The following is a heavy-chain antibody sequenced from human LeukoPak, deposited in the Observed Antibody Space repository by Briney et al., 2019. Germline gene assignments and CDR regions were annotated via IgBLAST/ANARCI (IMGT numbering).Heavy chain of an antibody. V-gene: IGHV3-30*02. CDR3: AGLRNYFDY. CDR2: IRYDGSNK. Sequence: PGGSLRLSCAASGFTFSSYGMHWVRQAPGKGLGWVAFIRYDGSNKYYADSVKGRFTISRDNSKSTLYLQMNSLRAEDTAVYYCAGLRNYFDYGRQGPVLSVSS. CDR1: GFTFSSYG. J-gene: IGHJ4*02. D-gene: IGHD3/OR15-3a*01.